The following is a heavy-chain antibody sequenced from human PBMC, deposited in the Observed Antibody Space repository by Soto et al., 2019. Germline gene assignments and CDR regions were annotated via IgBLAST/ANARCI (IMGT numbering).Heavy chain of an antibody. CDR2: ISAYNGNT. CDR1: GYTFTSYG. V-gene: IGHV1-18*04. D-gene: IGHD3-3*01. J-gene: IGHJ6*02. Sequence: ASVKVSCKASGYTFTSYGISWVRQAPGQGLEWMGWISAYNGNTNYAQKLQGRVTMTTDTPTSTAYMELRSLRSDDTAVYYCARVLRITIFGGYYYYCGMDVWGQGTTVTVSS. CDR3: ARVLRITIFGGYYYYCGMDV.